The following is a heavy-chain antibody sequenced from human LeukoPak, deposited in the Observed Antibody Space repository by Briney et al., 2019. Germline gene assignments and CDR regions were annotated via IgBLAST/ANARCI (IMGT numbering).Heavy chain of an antibody. CDR3: ARGHTSGNPDPFDY. D-gene: IGHD6-19*01. J-gene: IGHJ4*02. Sequence: GGSLRLSCAASGFIVSTNYMSWVRQAPGKGLEWVSVIYSGGAIHYADSVKGRFTISRDNSKNALYLQMNSLRAEDTAMYYCARGHTSGNPDPFDYWGQGTRLIVSS. CDR1: GFIVSTNY. CDR2: IYSGGAI. V-gene: IGHV3-53*01.